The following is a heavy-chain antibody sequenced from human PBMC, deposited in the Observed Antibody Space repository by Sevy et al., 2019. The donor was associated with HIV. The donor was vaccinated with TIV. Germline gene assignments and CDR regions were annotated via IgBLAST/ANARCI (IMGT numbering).Heavy chain of an antibody. CDR1: GGSISSYY. Sequence: SETLSLTCTVSGGSISSYYWSWIRQPPGKGLEWIGYIYYSGSTNYNPALKSRVTISVDTSKNQFSLKLSSVTAADTAVYYCARHRMTTVIYFDHWGQGTLVTVSS. J-gene: IGHJ4*02. CDR3: ARHRMTTVIYFDH. D-gene: IGHD4-17*01. CDR2: IYYSGST. V-gene: IGHV4-59*08.